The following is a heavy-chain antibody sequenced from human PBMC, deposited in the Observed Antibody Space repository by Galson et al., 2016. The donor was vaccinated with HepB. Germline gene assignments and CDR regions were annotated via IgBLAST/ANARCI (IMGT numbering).Heavy chain of an antibody. D-gene: IGHD6-13*01. Sequence: SLRLSCAASGFTLSSYAMNWVRQAPGKGLEWVSAISGSGVSTFYADSVKGRFTISRDNSKNTLYLQMNSLRAEDTAVYYCAKDPSWGIAAAGYYYYYYGMDVWGQGTTVTVSS. J-gene: IGHJ6*02. CDR1: GFTLSSYA. CDR3: AKDPSWGIAAAGYYYYYYGMDV. CDR2: ISGSGVST. V-gene: IGHV3-23*01.